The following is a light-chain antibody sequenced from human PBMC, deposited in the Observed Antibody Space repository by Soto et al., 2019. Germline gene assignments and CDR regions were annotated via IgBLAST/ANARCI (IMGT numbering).Light chain of an antibody. CDR3: GAWDGSLKGYV. V-gene: IGLV1-44*01. J-gene: IGLJ1*01. CDR1: SSNIGMNT. Sequence: QSVLTQPPSVSGTPGQRVTISCSGSSSNIGMNTVNWYQQLPGTAPKVLIHNNNQRPSGVPDRFSGSTSGTSASLAISGLQTEDEAAYYCGAWDGSLKGYVFGTGTKLTVL. CDR2: NNN.